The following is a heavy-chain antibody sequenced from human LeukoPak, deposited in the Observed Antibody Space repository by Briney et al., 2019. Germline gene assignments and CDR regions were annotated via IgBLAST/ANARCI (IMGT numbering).Heavy chain of an antibody. J-gene: IGHJ4*02. CDR2: ISSSSSYI. CDR3: ASGTYYYDSSGYYQFYFDY. Sequence: GGSLRLSCAASGFTFSSYSMNWVRQALGKGLEWVSSISSSSSYIYYADSVKGRFTISRDNAKNSLYLQMNSLRAEDTAVYYCASGTYYYDSSGYYQFYFDYWGQGTLVTVSS. CDR1: GFTFSSYS. V-gene: IGHV3-21*01. D-gene: IGHD3-22*01.